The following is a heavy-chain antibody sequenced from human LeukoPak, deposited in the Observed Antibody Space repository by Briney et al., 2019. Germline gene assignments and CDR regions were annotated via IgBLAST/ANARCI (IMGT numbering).Heavy chain of an antibody. CDR3: ARRKLLFAGGFDP. CDR1: GYSFASYW. CDR2: IYPGDSDT. V-gene: IGHV5-51*01. Sequence: NHGESLKISCKGSGYSFASYWIGWVRQMPGKGLEWMGIIYPGDSDTRYSPSFQGQVTISADKSISTAYLQWSSLKASDTAMYYCARRKLLFAGGFDPWGQGTLVTVSS. D-gene: IGHD3-10*01. J-gene: IGHJ5*02.